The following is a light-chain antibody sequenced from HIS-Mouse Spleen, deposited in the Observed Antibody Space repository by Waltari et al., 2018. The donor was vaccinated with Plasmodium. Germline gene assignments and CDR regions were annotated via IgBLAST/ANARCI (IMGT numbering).Light chain of an antibody. CDR3: QQYGSSPYT. CDR1: QSVRSSY. CDR2: GAS. V-gene: IGKV3-20*01. J-gene: IGKJ2*01. Sequence: EIVLTHSPGTLSLSPGERATLPCRASQSVRSSYLAWYQQKPGQAPRLLIYGASSRATGIPDRFSGSGSGTDFTLTISRLEPEDFAVYYCQQYGSSPYTFGQGTKLEIK.